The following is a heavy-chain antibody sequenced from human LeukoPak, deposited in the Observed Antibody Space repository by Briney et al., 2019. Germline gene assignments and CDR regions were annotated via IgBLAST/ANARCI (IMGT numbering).Heavy chain of an antibody. CDR3: ARDSSGWYYFDY. CDR1: GFTVSSNY. CDR2: ISSSSSNI. D-gene: IGHD6-19*01. J-gene: IGHJ4*02. V-gene: IGHV3-21*01. Sequence: GGSLRLSCAASGFTVSSNYMSWVRQAPGKGLEWVSSISSSSSNIYYADSVKGRFTNSRDNAKNSLYLQMNSLRAEDTAVYYCARDSSGWYYFDYWGQGILVTVSS.